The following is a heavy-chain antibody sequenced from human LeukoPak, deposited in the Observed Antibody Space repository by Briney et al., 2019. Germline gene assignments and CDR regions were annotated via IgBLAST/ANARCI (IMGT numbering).Heavy chain of an antibody. Sequence: SETLSLTCTVSGGTISSYYWSWIREPPGKGLEWIGYIYYSGSTNYNPSLKSRVTISVDTSKNQFSLKLSSVTAADTAVYYCARAGVHCSSTSCYYGEYNWFDPWGQGTLVTVSS. CDR3: ARAGVHCSSTSCYYGEYNWFDP. D-gene: IGHD2-2*01. CDR2: IYYSGST. CDR1: GGTISSYY. J-gene: IGHJ5*02. V-gene: IGHV4-59*01.